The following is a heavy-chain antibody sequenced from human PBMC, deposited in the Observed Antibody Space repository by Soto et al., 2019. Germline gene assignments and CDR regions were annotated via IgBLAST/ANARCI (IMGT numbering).Heavy chain of an antibody. V-gene: IGHV3-30-3*01. CDR1: GFTFSSYA. Sequence: QVQLVESGGGVVQPGRSLRLSCAASGFTFSSYAMHWVRQAPGKGLEWVAVISYDGSNKYYADSVKGRFTISRDNSKNTLYVEMNSLRAEDTAVYYCSRDGGSYPFDYWGQGTLVTVSS. D-gene: IGHD1-26*01. CDR3: SRDGGSYPFDY. CDR2: ISYDGSNK. J-gene: IGHJ4*02.